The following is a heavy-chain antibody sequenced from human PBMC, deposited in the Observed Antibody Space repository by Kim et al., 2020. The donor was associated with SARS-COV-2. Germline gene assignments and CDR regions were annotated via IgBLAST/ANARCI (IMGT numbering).Heavy chain of an antibody. J-gene: IGHJ4*02. CDR1: GFTFGNTH. CDR2: ISGDGSNK. Sequence: GGSLRLSCAGSGFTFGNTHMHWVRQAPGKGLEWVSLISGDGSNKDYVDSVKGRFTVSRDNAQNTLFLQIDSLRVEDTAVYYCAREVNSGGRAGCFDYWGQGTLVTVSS. V-gene: IGHV3-30*03. CDR3: AREVNSGGRAGCFDY. D-gene: IGHD6-19*01.